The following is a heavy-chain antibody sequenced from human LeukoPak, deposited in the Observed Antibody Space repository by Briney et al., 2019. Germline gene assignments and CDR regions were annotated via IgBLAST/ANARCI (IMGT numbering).Heavy chain of an antibody. CDR3: ARGVGTAAKYYFDY. Sequence: PGGSLRLSCAASGFTFTTYAMSCVRQAPGKGLEWVSAISASGGSTYYYTDSVKGRFTISRDSSKNTVYLQMNSLRAEDTAVYYCARGVGTAAKYYFDYWGQGTLLTVSS. V-gene: IGHV3-23*01. CDR1: GFTFTTYA. D-gene: IGHD1-1*01. CDR2: ISASGGST. J-gene: IGHJ4*02.